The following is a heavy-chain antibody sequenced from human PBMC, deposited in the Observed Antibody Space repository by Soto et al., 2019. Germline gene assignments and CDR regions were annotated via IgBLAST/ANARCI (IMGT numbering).Heavy chain of an antibody. Sequence: QVQLVQSGAEVKKPGSSVKVSCKAPGGTLSSYAINWVRQAPGQGLEWMGGIIPIFGSANYAPKFQGRVTISADESTSTAYMEVSSLRSKDTAVYYCAGTREIPYYHGMDVWGQGTTVTVSS. V-gene: IGHV1-69*01. CDR1: GGTLSSYA. J-gene: IGHJ6*02. D-gene: IGHD2-2*02. CDR2: IIPIFGSA. CDR3: AGTREIPYYHGMDV.